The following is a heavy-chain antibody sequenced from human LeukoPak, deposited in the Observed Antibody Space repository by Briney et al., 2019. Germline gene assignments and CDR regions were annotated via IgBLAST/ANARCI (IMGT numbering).Heavy chain of an antibody. CDR1: GFTFSSYA. D-gene: IGHD3-10*01. CDR3: ARGSYGSGTEQYYFDN. J-gene: IGHJ4*02. CDR2: ISYDGSHK. V-gene: IGHV3-30*04. Sequence: GRSLRLSCAASGFTFSSYALHWFRQAPGKGLEWVAVISYDGSHKYYADSVKGRFTISRDNSKNTLYLQMNSLRPEDTALYYCARGSYGSGTEQYYFDNWGQGTLVTVSS.